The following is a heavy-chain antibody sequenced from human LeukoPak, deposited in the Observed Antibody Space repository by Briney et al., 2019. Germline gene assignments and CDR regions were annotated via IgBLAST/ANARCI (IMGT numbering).Heavy chain of an antibody. V-gene: IGHV4-61*01. Sequence: SETLSLTCTVSGGSVSSNNDYWSWIRQSPGKGLEWIGYIYYSGTTNYNPSLKSRVTISVDTSENQFSLKLSSVTVADTAVYFCASPYSGTYSYFDYWGQGTLVTVSS. CDR3: ASPYSGTYSYFDY. J-gene: IGHJ4*02. D-gene: IGHD1-26*01. CDR2: IYYSGTT. CDR1: GGSVSSNNDY.